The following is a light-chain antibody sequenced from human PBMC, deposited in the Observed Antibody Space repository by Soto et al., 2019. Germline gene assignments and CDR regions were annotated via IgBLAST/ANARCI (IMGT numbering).Light chain of an antibody. Sequence: SYELTQPPSASVAPGQTATITCGGNNIGDKSVHWYQQKPGQAPVLVVFNDNDRPSGIPERFSGSNSGNTATLTISRVEAGDEADYFCQVWDSRSEHHDVFGGGTKLTVL. J-gene: IGLJ2*01. V-gene: IGLV3-21*02. CDR3: QVWDSRSEHHDV. CDR1: NIGDKS. CDR2: NDN.